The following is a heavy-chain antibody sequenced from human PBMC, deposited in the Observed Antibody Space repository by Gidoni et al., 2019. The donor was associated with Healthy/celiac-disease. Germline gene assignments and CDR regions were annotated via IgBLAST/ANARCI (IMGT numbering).Heavy chain of an antibody. J-gene: IGHJ6*02. CDR2: INPNSGGT. CDR1: GYTFTGSY. V-gene: IGHV1-2*02. CDR3: ARDLRGFGIAADYYDYGMDV. D-gene: IGHD6-13*01. Sequence: QVQLVQSGAHLTKPGASVMVSSPASGYTFTGSYIHWVRQAPGQGLEWMGWINPNSGGTNYAQKFQGRVTMTRDTSNSTAYMELRRLRSVDTAVYYGARDLRGFGIAADYYDYGMDVWGQGTTVTVSS.